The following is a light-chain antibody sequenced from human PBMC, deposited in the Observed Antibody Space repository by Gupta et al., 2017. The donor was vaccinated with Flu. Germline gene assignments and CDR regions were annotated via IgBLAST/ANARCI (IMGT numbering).Light chain of an antibody. Sequence: SPGKTITLSCTRGSGSIASNYVQWYQQRPGTSPTTVIYEDNQRPSGVPDRFSGSIDSSANSASLTISGLKTEDEADDYCQSYEVFGGGTKLTVL. CDR3: QSYEV. CDR1: SGSIASNY. J-gene: IGLJ2*01. V-gene: IGLV6-57*01. CDR2: EDN.